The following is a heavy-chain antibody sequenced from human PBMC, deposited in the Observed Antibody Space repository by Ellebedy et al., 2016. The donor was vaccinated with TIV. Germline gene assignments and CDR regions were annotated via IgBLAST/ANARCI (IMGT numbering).Heavy chain of an antibody. CDR3: ARANNWNPRGYYYYHGMDV. CDR2: IKQDGSEK. V-gene: IGHV3-7*03. Sequence: GESLKISXAASGFIFNIYCMSWVRQAPGKGLEWVADIKQDGSEKYYVDSVKGRFTISRDNADNSLYLQMNTLTAEDTAVYYCARANNWNPRGYYYYHGMDVWGQGTTVTVSS. J-gene: IGHJ6*02. CDR1: GFIFNIYC. D-gene: IGHD1-20*01.